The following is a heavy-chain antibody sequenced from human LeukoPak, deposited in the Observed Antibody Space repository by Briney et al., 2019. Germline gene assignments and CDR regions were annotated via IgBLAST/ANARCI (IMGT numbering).Heavy chain of an antibody. CDR3: ATAPEPLPHYYESNGYRYVVP. Sequence: ASVKVSCKVSGYTLTELSMHWVRQAPGKGLEWMGGFDPKHGETIYAQNFQGRVTMTEDTSTDTAYMELSSLRSEDTAVYYCATAPEPLPHYYESNGYRYVVPWGQGTLVTVSS. J-gene: IGHJ5*02. V-gene: IGHV1-24*01. CDR1: GYTLTELS. CDR2: FDPKHGET. D-gene: IGHD3-22*01.